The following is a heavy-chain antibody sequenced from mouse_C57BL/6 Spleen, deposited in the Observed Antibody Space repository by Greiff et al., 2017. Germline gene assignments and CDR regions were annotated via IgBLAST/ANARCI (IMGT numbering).Heavy chain of an antibody. D-gene: IGHD4-1*01. CDR1: GYTFTDYE. Sequence: LVESGAELVRPGASVTLSCKASGYTFTDYEMHWVKQTPVHGLEWIGAIDPETGGTAYNQKFKGKAILTADKSSSTAYMELRSLTSEDSAVYYCNWDGFAYWGQGTLVTVSA. CDR2: IDPETGGT. V-gene: IGHV1-15*01. J-gene: IGHJ3*01. CDR3: NWDGFAY.